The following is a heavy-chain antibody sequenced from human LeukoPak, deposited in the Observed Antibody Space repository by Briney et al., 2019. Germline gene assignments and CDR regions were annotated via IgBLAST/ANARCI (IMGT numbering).Heavy chain of an antibody. Sequence: GGSLRLSCAASGFTFSSYAMHWVRQAPGKGLEWVAVISYDGSNKYYADSVKGRFTISRDNSKNTLYLQMNSLRAEDTAVYYCARDESGIGYCSSTSCQRRRHYYYGMDVWGQGTTVTVSS. V-gene: IGHV3-30-3*01. J-gene: IGHJ6*02. CDR3: ARDESGIGYCSSTSCQRRRHYYYGMDV. CDR2: ISYDGSNK. D-gene: IGHD2-2*01. CDR1: GFTFSSYA.